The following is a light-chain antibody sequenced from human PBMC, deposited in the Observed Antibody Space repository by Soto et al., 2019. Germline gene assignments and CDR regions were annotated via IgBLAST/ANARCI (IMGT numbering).Light chain of an antibody. CDR1: QDISNY. Sequence: DIQMTQSPSSLSASVGDRVTITCQASQDISNYLNWYQQKPGKAPKLLIYDATNLETGVPSRFSGSGSVTDFTFTISSLQPEDIATYYCQQYDNLPFGGGTKLEIK. CDR3: QQYDNLP. J-gene: IGKJ4*01. CDR2: DAT. V-gene: IGKV1-33*01.